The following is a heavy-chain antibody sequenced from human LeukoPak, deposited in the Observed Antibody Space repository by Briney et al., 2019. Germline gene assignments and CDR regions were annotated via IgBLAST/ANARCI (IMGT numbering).Heavy chain of an antibody. J-gene: IGHJ4*02. CDR2: IKQDESEN. CDR1: GFTLSIDW. V-gene: IGHV3-7*01. CDR3: ARPALNSGSYFDY. Sequence: PGGSLRLSCAASGFTLSIDWMSCVRHTPEKGLEWVAIIKQDESENYYVDSVKGRFTISRDNAKNSLYLQMNSLRAEDTAVYYCARPALNSGSYFDYWGQGILVTVSS. D-gene: IGHD1-26*01.